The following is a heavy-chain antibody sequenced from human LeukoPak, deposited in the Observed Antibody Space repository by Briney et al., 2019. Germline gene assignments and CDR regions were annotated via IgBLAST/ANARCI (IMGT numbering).Heavy chain of an antibody. CDR3: AKRSGGYSGYDLDY. D-gene: IGHD5-12*01. CDR2: ISGSGATT. CDR1: GFTFSSYA. V-gene: IGHV3-23*01. Sequence: GRSLRLSCAASGFTFSSYAMSWVRQAPGKGLEWVSAISGSGATTYYAASVKGRFTISRDNSKNTLYLQMSSLRAEDTAVYYCAKRSGGYSGYDLDYWGQGTLVTVSS. J-gene: IGHJ4*02.